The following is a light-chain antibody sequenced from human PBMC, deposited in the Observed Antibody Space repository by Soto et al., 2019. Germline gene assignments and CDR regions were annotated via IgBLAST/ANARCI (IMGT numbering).Light chain of an antibody. CDR1: TNDVGGYNY. CDR3: SSYTSSYTWI. V-gene: IGLV2-14*03. Sequence: QSALTQPASVSGSPGQSIPISCSGTTNDVGGYNYVSWYQQHPGKAPKLLIYGVTDRPSGVSSRCSGSKSGNAASLTISGLQAEDEGDYYCSSYTSSYTWIFGGGTKVTVL. CDR2: GVT. J-gene: IGLJ3*02.